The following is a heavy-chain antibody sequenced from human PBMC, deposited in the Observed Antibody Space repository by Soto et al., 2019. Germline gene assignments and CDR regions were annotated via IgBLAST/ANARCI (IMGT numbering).Heavy chain of an antibody. D-gene: IGHD5-12*01. CDR3: AGPGRGDFDY. Sequence: QVQLQESGPGLVEPSGTLSLTCAVSGASIGTNNWWSWVRQPPGKGLEWIGEVYHSGTTNGNPSLKSRVTISIGKSNNQFSLTLTSMTATDTALYYGAGPGRGDFDYWSQGTLVTVSS. J-gene: IGHJ4*02. CDR1: GASIGTNNW. V-gene: IGHV4-4*02. CDR2: VYHSGTT.